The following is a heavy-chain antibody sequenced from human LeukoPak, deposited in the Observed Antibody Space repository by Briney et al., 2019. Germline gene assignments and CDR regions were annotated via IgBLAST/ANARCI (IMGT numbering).Heavy chain of an antibody. V-gene: IGHV4-59*01. J-gene: IGHJ4*02. D-gene: IGHD2-2*01. Sequence: SETLSLTCTVFGGSISSYYWSWIRQPPGKGLEWIGYIYDSGSTNYNPSLKSRVTISEDTSKNQFSLKLNSVTAADTAVYYCARVRKQCSSTSCYSDYYFDYWGQGTLVTVSS. CDR2: IYDSGST. CDR1: GGSISSYY. CDR3: ARVRKQCSSTSCYSDYYFDY.